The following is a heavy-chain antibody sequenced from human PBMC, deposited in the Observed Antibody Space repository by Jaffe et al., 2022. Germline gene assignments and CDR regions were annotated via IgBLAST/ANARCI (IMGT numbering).Heavy chain of an antibody. J-gene: IGHJ5*02. CDR2: ISSSSSTI. Sequence: EVQLVESGGGLVQPGGSLRLSCAASGFTFSSYSMNWVRQAPGKGLEWVSYISSSSSTIYYADSVKGRFTISRDNAKNSLYLQMNSLRAEDTAVYYCARDDRTYYYGPGNWFDPWGQGTLVTVSS. V-gene: IGHV3-48*01. D-gene: IGHD3-10*01. CDR1: GFTFSSYS. CDR3: ARDDRTYYYGPGNWFDP.